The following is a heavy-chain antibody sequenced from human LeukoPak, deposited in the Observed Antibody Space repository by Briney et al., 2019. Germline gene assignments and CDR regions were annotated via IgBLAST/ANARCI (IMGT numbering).Heavy chain of an antibody. CDR2: ISGNGGNT. D-gene: IGHD2-2*01. J-gene: IGHJ5*02. CDR1: GFTFSNYA. V-gene: IGHV3-23*01. CDR3: AKSGGVVPTAINFNWFDP. Sequence: GGSLRLSCAASGFTFSNYATNWVRQAPGKGLEWVSVISGNGGNTYYADSVKGRFTISRDNSKNTLYLQMNSLRAEDTAIYYCAKSGGVVPTAINFNWFDPWGQGTLVTVSS.